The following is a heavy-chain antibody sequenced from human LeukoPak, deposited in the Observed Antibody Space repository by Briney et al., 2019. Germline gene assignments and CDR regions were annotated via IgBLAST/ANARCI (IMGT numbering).Heavy chain of an antibody. CDR2: TYTRGTT. CDR1: GGSISSYY. D-gene: IGHD3-10*01. J-gene: IGHJ5*02. Sequence: SETLSLTCTVSGGSISSYYWSWIRQPAGKGLEWIGHTYTRGTTNYNPSLKSRVTMSVDTSKNQFSLKLSSVTAADTAVYYCARHVGFITMVRGVINNNWFDPWGQGTLVTVSS. CDR3: ARHVGFITMVRGVINNNWFDP. V-gene: IGHV4-4*07.